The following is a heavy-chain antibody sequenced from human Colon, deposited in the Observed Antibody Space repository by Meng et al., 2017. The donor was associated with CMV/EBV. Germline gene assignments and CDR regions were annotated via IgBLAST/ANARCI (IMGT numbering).Heavy chain of an antibody. Sequence: GESLKISCAASGYSFSDYYIHWVRQAPGKGLEWMGGFDPENGETIYAQSFQGRVTLTEDTSTDTAYMELSSLRSEDTAVYYCATYYDVLTGYYRAFFDPWGQGTLVTVSS. V-gene: IGHV1-24*01. CDR2: FDPENGET. D-gene: IGHD3-9*01. CDR3: ATYYDVLTGYYRAFFDP. J-gene: IGHJ5*02. CDR1: GYSFSDYY.